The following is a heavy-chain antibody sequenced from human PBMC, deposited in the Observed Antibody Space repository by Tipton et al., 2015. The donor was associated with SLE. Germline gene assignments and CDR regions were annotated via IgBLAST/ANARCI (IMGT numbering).Heavy chain of an antibody. V-gene: IGHV3-30*02. CDR1: GFTFSSYG. D-gene: IGHD6-6*01. CDR2: IRYDGSNK. J-gene: IGHJ4*02. Sequence: SLRLSCAASGFTFSSYGMHWVRQAPGKGLEWVAFIRYDGSNKYYADSVKGRFTISRYNSKNTLYLQMNSLRAEDTAVYYCASPRESYSSSSGGGFDYWGQGTLVTVSS. CDR3: ASPRESYSSSSGGGFDY.